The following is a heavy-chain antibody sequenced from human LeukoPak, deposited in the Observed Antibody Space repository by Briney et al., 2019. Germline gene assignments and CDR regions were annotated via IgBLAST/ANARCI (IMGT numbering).Heavy chain of an antibody. Sequence: SETLSLTCTVSGGSITSYYWSWVRQPPGKGLEWIGYIYYSGSTNYNSSLKSRVTISVDTSKNQFSLKLSSVTAADTAVYYCARGDSSGSNPWGQGTLVTVSS. D-gene: IGHD3-22*01. V-gene: IGHV4-59*01. CDR3: ARGDSSGSNP. CDR1: GGSITSYY. CDR2: IYYSGST. J-gene: IGHJ5*02.